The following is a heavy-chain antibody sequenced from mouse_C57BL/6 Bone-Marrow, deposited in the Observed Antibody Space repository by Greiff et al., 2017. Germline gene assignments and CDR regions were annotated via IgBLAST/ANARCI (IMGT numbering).Heavy chain of an antibody. V-gene: IGHV14-3*01. CDR2: IDPANGNT. CDR1: GFNIKNTY. CDR3: ARDHYYYGSSIFAY. D-gene: IGHD1-1*01. Sequence: EVQLQQSVAELVRPGASVKLSCTASGFNIKNTYMHWVKQRPEQGLEWIGRIDPANGNTKYDPKFQGKATITADPSSNTAYLQLSSLTAEDTAIYYCARDHYYYGSSIFAYWGQGTLVTVSA. J-gene: IGHJ3*01.